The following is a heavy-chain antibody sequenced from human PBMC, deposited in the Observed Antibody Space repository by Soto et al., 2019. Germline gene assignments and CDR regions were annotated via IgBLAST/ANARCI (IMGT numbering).Heavy chain of an antibody. CDR2: IYYSGST. J-gene: IGHJ6*02. V-gene: IGHV4-31*03. Sequence: QVQLQESGPGLVKPSQTLSLTCTVSGGSISSGGYYWSWIRQHPGKGLEWIGYIYYSGSTYYNPFLKSRVTISVDTSKNQFSLKLSSVTAADTAVYYCARFPSSGYWEIYYGMDVWGQGTTVTVSS. D-gene: IGHD3-22*01. CDR1: GGSISSGGYY. CDR3: ARFPSSGYWEIYYGMDV.